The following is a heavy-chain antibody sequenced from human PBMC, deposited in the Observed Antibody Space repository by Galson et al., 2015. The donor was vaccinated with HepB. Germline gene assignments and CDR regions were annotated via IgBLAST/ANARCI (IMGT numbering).Heavy chain of an antibody. J-gene: IGHJ4*02. CDR3: ARRISRGAYDY. CDR2: IDPSDSYT. V-gene: IGHV5-10-1*01. D-gene: IGHD2/OR15-2a*01. CDR1: GYSFISHW. Sequence: QSGAEVKKPGESLRISCKASGYSFISHWISWVRQTPGKGLEWVGRIDPSDSYTNYSPSFRGHVTISADKSISTAYLQWSGLKASDTATYYCARRISRGAYDYWGQGTLVTFSS.